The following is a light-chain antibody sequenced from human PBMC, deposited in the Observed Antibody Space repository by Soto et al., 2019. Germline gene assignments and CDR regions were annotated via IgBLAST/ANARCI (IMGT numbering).Light chain of an antibody. CDR1: QSVSRN. CDR2: GAS. Sequence: EILMTQFPATLSVSPGERATLSCRASQSVSRNLAWYQQKPGQAPRLLIYGASTRATGIPARFSGSGSGTEFTLTVSSLKSEDFAVYYCQRYNNWPLLTFGGGTQVDIK. V-gene: IGKV3D-15*01. J-gene: IGKJ4*01. CDR3: QRYNNWPLLT.